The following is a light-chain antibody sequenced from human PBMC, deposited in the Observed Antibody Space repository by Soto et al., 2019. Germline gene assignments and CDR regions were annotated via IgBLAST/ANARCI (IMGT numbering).Light chain of an antibody. CDR1: SSDVGGYHY. CDR2: DVS. CDR3: SSYTSSSIVV. Sequence: QSALTQPASVSGSPGQSITISCTGTSSDVGGYHYVSWYQQHPGKAPKLMIYDVSNRPSGVSNRFSGSKSGNTASRTISGLQAEDEADYYCSSYTSSSIVVFGGGTNLSVL. V-gene: IGLV2-14*01. J-gene: IGLJ2*01.